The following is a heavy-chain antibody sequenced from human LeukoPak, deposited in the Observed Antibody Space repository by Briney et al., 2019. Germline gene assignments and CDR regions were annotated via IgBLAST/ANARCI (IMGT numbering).Heavy chain of an antibody. CDR1: GGSIISATYH. CDR2: VHYSGTT. V-gene: IGHV4-39*02. D-gene: IGHD6-6*01. Sequence: PSETLSLTCTVSGGSIISATYHWGWIRQPPGKGLEWIGSVHYSGTTYYNPSLKSRLTISVGTFRNQFSLELDSVTAADTAVYHCAREISSSVEFWGQGSLVTVSS. J-gene: IGHJ4*02. CDR3: AREISSSVEF.